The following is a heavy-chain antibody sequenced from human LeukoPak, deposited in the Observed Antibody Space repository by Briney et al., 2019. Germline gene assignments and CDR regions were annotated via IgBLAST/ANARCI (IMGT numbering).Heavy chain of an antibody. CDR1: GFTFDDYG. CDR3: ARRGPEIGQSNFDY. D-gene: IGHD1-14*01. V-gene: IGHV3-20*04. Sequence: GGSLRLSCAASGFTFDDYGMSWVRQAPGKGLEWVSGINWNGGSTGYADSVKGRFTISRDNAKNSLYLQMNSLRAEDTALYYCARRGPEIGQSNFDYWGQGTLVTVSS. J-gene: IGHJ4*02. CDR2: INWNGGST.